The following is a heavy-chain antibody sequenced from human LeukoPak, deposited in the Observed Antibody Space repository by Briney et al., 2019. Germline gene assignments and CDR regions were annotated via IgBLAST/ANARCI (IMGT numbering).Heavy chain of an antibody. J-gene: IGHJ4*02. D-gene: IGHD3-22*01. CDR1: GFTFSSYG. CDR2: ISASGGST. CDR3: AKDLIGGGYYYDSSGLFDY. V-gene: IGHV3-23*01. Sequence: QPGGTLRLSCAASGFTFSSYGMSWVRQAPGKGVEWVSGISASGGSTYHADSVRGRLTISRDNSKNALYLQMNSLRAEDTAVYYCAKDLIGGGYYYDSSGLFDYWGQGTLVTVSS.